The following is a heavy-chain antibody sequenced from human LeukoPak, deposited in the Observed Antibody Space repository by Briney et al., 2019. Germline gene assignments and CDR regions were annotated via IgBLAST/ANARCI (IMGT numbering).Heavy chain of an antibody. CDR3: ARGRSNYYGMDV. CDR2: IYYSGST. V-gene: IGHV4-59*01. CDR1: GGSISSYY. J-gene: IGHJ6*02. Sequence: PSETLSLTCTVSGGSISSYYWSWIRQPPGKGLEWIGYIYYSGSTNYNPSLKSRVTMSVDTSKNLFSLKVSSVTAADTAVYYCARGRSNYYGMDVWGQGTTVTVSS. D-gene: IGHD1-26*01.